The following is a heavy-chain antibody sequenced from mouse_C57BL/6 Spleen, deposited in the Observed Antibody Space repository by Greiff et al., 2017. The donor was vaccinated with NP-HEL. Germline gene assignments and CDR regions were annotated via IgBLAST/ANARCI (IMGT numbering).Heavy chain of an antibody. V-gene: IGHV1-55*01. Sequence: QVQLQQSGAELVKPGASVKMSCKASGYTFTSYWITWVKQRPGQGLEWIGDIYPGSGSTNYNEKFKSKATLTVDTSSSTAYMQLSSLTSEYSAVYYGARPPYYGSSPYAMDYRGQGTSVTVAS. CDR2: IYPGSGST. D-gene: IGHD1-1*01. CDR1: GYTFTSYW. CDR3: ARPPYYGSSPYAMDY. J-gene: IGHJ4*01.